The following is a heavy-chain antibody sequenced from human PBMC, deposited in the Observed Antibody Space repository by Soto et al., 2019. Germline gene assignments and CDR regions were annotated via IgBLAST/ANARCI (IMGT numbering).Heavy chain of an antibody. CDR2: ISYSGST. V-gene: IGHV4-30-4*01. CDR3: ATMGTPVTGLYYFDY. J-gene: IGHJ4*02. CDR1: GGSISSGNYY. D-gene: IGHD4-17*01. Sequence: QVQLQESGPGLVKPSQTLSLTCTVSGGSISSGNYYWSWIRQPPGKGLEWIGFISYSGSTYYNASLKSRFTISVDTSKNQFSLNLSFVTAADTAVYYCATMGTPVTGLYYFDYWGQGTLVTVSS.